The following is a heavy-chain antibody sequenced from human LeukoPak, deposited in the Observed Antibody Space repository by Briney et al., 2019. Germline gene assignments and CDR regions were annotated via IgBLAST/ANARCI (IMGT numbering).Heavy chain of an antibody. J-gene: IGHJ3*02. CDR3: AREGSSPVHDAFDI. CDR1: GFTFSSYAM. D-gene: IGHD2-2*01. Sequence: GSLRLSCAASGFTFSSYAMSWVRQAPGKGLEWIGEIYHGGSTNYNPSLKSRVTISVDKSKNQFSLKLSSVTAADTAVYYCAREGSSPVHDAFDIWGQGTMVTVSS. CDR2: IYHGGST. V-gene: IGHV4-4*02.